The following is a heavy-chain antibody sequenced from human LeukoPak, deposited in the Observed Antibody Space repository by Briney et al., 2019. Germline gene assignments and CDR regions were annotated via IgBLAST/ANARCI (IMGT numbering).Heavy chain of an antibody. CDR2: IYPGDSDT. J-gene: IGHJ4*02. D-gene: IGHD3-10*01. CDR1: GYSFTSYW. V-gene: IGHV5-51*01. Sequence: GESLKISCKGSGYSFTSYWIGWVRQMPGKGLEWMGIIYPGDSDTRYSPSFQGQVTISADKSISTAYLQWSSLKASDTAMYYCARQGYYGSGSYSNGYYFDYWGQGTLVTVSS. CDR3: ARQGYYGSGSYSNGYYFDY.